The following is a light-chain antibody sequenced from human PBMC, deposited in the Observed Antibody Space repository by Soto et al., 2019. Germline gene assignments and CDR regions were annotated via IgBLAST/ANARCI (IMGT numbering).Light chain of an antibody. J-gene: IGKJ1*01. CDR3: QQYNSYSWT. V-gene: IGKV1-5*01. Sequence: DIQMTQSPSTLSASVGYRVTITCLASQSISSWLAWYQQKPGKAPKLLIYDASSLESGVPSRFSGSGSGTEFTLTISSLQPDDFATYYCQQYNSYSWTFGQGTKMDIK. CDR1: QSISSW. CDR2: DAS.